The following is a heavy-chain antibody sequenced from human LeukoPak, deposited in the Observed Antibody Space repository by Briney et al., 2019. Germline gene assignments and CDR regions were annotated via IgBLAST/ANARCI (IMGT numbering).Heavy chain of an antibody. D-gene: IGHD6-13*01. CDR2: IYYSGST. Sequence: SETLFLTCTVSGGSINSLGYYCGWVRQPPGKGLEWIGDIYYSGSTYYNPSLKSRVTISADTSKNQLSLQLSSVTAADTAVYYCARVSTLALHYYGMDVWGQGTTVTVSS. CDR3: ARVSTLALHYYGMDV. CDR1: GGSINSLGYY. V-gene: IGHV4-39*07. J-gene: IGHJ6*02.